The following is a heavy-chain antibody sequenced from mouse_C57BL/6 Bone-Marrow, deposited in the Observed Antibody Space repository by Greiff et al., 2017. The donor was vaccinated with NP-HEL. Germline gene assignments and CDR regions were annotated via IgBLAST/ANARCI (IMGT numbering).Heavy chain of an antibody. CDR2: VYPYNGGT. Sequence: QLQQSGPVLVKPGPSVKISCKASGFTFTDYYMHWVKQSHGKSLEWIGLVYPYNGGTSYNQKFKGKATLTVDTSSSTAYMELNSLTSEDSAVYYCAISFITTVVADFDYWGQGTTLTVSS. CDR3: AISFITTVVADFDY. D-gene: IGHD1-1*01. CDR1: GFTFTDYY. J-gene: IGHJ2*01. V-gene: IGHV1-36*01.